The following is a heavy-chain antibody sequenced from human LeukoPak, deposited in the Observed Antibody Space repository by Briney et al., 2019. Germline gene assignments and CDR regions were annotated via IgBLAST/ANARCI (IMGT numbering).Heavy chain of an antibody. CDR1: GFTFSSYS. CDR3: ATTMVRGVMSNDAFDI. V-gene: IGHV3-21*01. D-gene: IGHD3-10*01. Sequence: GGSLRLSCAASGFTFSSYSMNWVRQAPGKGLEWVSSISNSSSYIYYADSVKGRFTISRDNAKNSLYLQMNSLRAEDTAVYYCATTMVRGVMSNDAFDIWGQGTMVTVSS. CDR2: ISNSSSYI. J-gene: IGHJ3*02.